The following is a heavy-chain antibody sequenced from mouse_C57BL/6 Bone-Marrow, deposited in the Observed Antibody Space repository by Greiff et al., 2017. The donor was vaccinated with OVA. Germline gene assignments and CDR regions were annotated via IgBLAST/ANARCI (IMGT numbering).Heavy chain of an antibody. Sequence: EVQLVESEGGLVQPGRSLKLSCTASGFTFSDYYMAWVRQVPEKSLEWVANINYDGSSTYYLASLKSRFIISRDNAKNKLYLQMSSLKSEDTATYYCARDRVYCSEAMDYWGQGTTLTVSS. CDR3: ARDRVYCSEAMDY. V-gene: IGHV5-16*01. D-gene: IGHD2-13*01. CDR2: INYDGSST. J-gene: IGHJ4*01. CDR1: GFTFSDYY.